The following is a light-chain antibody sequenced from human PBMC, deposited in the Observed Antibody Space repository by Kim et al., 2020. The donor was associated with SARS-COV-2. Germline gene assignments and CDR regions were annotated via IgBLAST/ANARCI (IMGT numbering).Light chain of an antibody. CDR1: QGISSW. V-gene: IGKV1-12*01. CDR2: AAS. J-gene: IGKJ1*01. CDR3: QQANSFPWT. Sequence: DIQMTQSPSSVSASVGDRVTITCRASQGISSWLAWYQRKPGKAPKLLIYAASSLQSGVPSRFSGSGSGTDFTLTISSLQPEDFATYYCQQANSFPWTVGQGTKVDIK.